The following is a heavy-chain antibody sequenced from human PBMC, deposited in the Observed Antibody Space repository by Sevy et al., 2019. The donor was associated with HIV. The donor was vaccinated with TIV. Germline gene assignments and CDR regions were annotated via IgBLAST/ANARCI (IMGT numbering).Heavy chain of an antibody. J-gene: IGHJ4*02. CDR1: GFTFSSYG. CDR3: ASGAYYYASRTENFDY. D-gene: IGHD3-10*01. V-gene: IGHV3-33*01. CDR2: IWYDGSSK. Sequence: GGSLRLSCAASGFTFSSYGMHWVRQAPGKGLEWVALIWYDGSSKDYADSVKGRFTNSRDNSKNTLYLQMNSLRAEDTAVYYCASGAYYYASRTENFDYWGQGTLVTVSS.